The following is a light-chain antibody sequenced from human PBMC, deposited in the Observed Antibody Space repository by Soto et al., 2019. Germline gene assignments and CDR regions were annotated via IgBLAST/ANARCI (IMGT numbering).Light chain of an antibody. CDR3: QQYNNWPPMYT. CDR2: GAS. CDR1: QSVSSN. V-gene: IGKV3-15*01. Sequence: EIVMTQSPATLSVSPGERATLSCRASQSVSSNLAWYQQKPGQVPRLLIYGASTRATGIPARFSGSVSGTEITLTISSLQSEDFAVYYCQQYNNWPPMYTFGQGTKLVIK. J-gene: IGKJ2*01.